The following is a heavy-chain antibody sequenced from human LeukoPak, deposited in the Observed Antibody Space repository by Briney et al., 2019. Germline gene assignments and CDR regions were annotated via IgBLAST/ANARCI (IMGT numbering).Heavy chain of an antibody. V-gene: IGHV3-53*01. CDR1: GFTVSTDH. CDR2: SYSGGSR. J-gene: IGHJ4*02. Sequence: PGGSLRLSCAASGFTVSTDHISWVRQAPGKGLEWVAVSYSGGSRSYAESVKGRFTISRDNSQNTLYLQMNSLRAEDTAVYYCARVWELSFDYWGQGTLVTVSS. D-gene: IGHD1-26*01. CDR3: ARVWELSFDY.